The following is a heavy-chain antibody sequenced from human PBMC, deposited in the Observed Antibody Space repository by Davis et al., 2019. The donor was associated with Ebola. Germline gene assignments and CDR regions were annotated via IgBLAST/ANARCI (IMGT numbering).Heavy chain of an antibody. J-gene: IGHJ4*02. CDR3: AKVSVGTTKD. Sequence: GESLKISCAASGFPITEYGMHWVRQAPGKGLEWVSAISGSGGSTYYADSVKGRFTISRDNSKNTLYLQMNSLRAEDTAVYYCAKVSVGTTKDWGQGTLVTVSP. CDR2: ISGSGGST. V-gene: IGHV3-23*01. D-gene: IGHD1-26*01. CDR1: GFPITEYG.